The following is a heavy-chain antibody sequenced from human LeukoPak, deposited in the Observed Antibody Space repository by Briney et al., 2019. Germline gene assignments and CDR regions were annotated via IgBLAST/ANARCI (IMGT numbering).Heavy chain of an antibody. V-gene: IGHV3-23*01. CDR1: GFTFSSYA. D-gene: IGHD6-19*01. CDR2: ISGSGGST. Sequence: GGSLRLSCAASGFTFSSYAMSWVRRAPGKGLEWVSAISGSGGSTYYADSVRGRFTISRDNSRSTLTLHMSNLRVGDTAVYYCERDPSEYEWQRGWYRDFWGQGSQVTVSS. CDR3: ERDPSEYEWQRGWYRDF. J-gene: IGHJ4*02.